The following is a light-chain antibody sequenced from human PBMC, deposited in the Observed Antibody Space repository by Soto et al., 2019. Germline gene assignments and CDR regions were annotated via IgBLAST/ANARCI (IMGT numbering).Light chain of an antibody. J-gene: IGKJ1*01. CDR1: QSVSTL. CDR3: QQYNSYSWT. V-gene: IGKV1-5*01. Sequence: DIQITQSPSTLSASVGERVTITCRASQSVSTLLAWYQQKPGKAPKLLIYDASSLESGVPSRFSGSGSGTEFTLTISSLQPDDFATYYCQQYNSYSWTFGQGTMVDVK. CDR2: DAS.